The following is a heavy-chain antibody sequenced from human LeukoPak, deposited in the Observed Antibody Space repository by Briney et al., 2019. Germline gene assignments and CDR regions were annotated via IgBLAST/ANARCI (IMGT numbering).Heavy chain of an antibody. Sequence: QTGGSLRLSCAASGFIFNSYWMSWVRQAPGKGLEWVANIKQDGSEKYYVDSLKGRFTISRDNSKNTLYLQMNSLRAEDTAVYYCAKGGVVTRVDYWGQGTLVTVSS. CDR3: AKGGVVTRVDY. CDR1: GFIFNSYW. CDR2: IKQDGSEK. J-gene: IGHJ4*02. V-gene: IGHV3-7*01. D-gene: IGHD4-23*01.